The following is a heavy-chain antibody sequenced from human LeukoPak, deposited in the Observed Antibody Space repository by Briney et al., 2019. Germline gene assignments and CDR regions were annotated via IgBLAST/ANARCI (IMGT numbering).Heavy chain of an antibody. V-gene: IGHV3-74*01. CDR1: GFTFSSHW. Sequence: GGSLRLSCAASGFTFSSHWMHWVRQAPGKGLVWVTRISSDGSSTSYADAVKGRFTISRDNAKNSLYLQMNSLRAEDTAVYYCARDRGPPNCSGGSCYSLDYYYGMDVWGQGTTVTVSS. J-gene: IGHJ6*02. D-gene: IGHD2-15*01. CDR2: ISSDGSST. CDR3: ARDRGPPNCSGGSCYSLDYYYGMDV.